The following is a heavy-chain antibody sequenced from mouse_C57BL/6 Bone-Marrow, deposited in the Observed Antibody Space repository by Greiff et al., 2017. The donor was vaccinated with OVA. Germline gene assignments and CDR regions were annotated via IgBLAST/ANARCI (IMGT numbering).Heavy chain of an antibody. J-gene: IGHJ3*01. Sequence: EVKLVESGGDLVKPGGSLKLSCAASGFTFSSYGMSWVRQTPDKRLEWVATISSGGSYTYYPDSVKGRFTISRDNAKTTLYLQMSSLKSEDTAMYYCARAWAYWGQGTLVTVSA. CDR2: ISSGGSYT. CDR1: GFTFSSYG. V-gene: IGHV5-6*01. CDR3: ARAWAY.